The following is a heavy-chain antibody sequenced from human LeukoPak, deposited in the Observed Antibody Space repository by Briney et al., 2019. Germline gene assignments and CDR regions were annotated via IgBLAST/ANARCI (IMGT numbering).Heavy chain of an antibody. V-gene: IGHV3-21*01. CDR1: GFTFSSYS. Sequence: GGSLRLSCAASGFTFSSYSMNWVRQAPGKGLEWVSSISSSSSYIHYADSVKGRFTISRDNAKNSLYLQMNSLRAEDTAVYYCARAVGKYYDILTGYHWGQGTLVTVSS. D-gene: IGHD3-9*01. CDR2: ISSSSSYI. CDR3: ARAVGKYYDILTGYH. J-gene: IGHJ4*02.